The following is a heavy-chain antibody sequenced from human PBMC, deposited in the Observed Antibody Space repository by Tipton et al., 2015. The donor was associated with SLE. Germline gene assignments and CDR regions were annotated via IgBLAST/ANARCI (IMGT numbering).Heavy chain of an antibody. CDR3: ARGPYYYMDV. J-gene: IGHJ6*03. V-gene: IGHV4-59*12. Sequence: LRLSCTVSGASINSYYWSWIRQFPGKGLEWIGLIYYTGSAIYNPSLKSRVTMSVDTSRNQCPLNLTSVTAADTAVYYCARGPYYYMDVWGKGTTVTVSS. CDR2: IYYTGSA. CDR1: GASINSYY.